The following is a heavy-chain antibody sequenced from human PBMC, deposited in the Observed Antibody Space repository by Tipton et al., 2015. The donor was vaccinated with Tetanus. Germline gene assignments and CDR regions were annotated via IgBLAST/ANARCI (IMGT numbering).Heavy chain of an antibody. J-gene: IGHJ6*02. Sequence: QLVQSGAEVKKPGSSVKVSCKASGGTFSSYSISWVRQAPGQGLEWMGGIIPIFGTTNYAQKFQGRVTITADESTSTVYMDLSSLRSDDTAVYYCARAQYSYYYGSGSLYYYGMDVWGQGTTVTVSS. CDR3: ARAQYSYYYGSGSLYYYGMDV. CDR1: GGTFSSYS. V-gene: IGHV1-69*01. D-gene: IGHD3-10*01. CDR2: IIPIFGTT.